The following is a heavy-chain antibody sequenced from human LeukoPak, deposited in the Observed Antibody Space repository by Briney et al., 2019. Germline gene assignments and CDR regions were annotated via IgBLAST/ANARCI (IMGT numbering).Heavy chain of an antibody. V-gene: IGHV1-69*02. Sequence: SVKVSCKASGGTFSSYTISWVRQAPGQGLEWMGGIIPILGIANYAQKFQGRVTITADKSTSTAYMELSSLRSEDTAVYYCARTRGIAAAGYFDYWGQGTLVTVSS. CDR2: IIPILGIA. CDR3: ARTRGIAAAGYFDY. D-gene: IGHD6-13*01. CDR1: GGTFSSYT. J-gene: IGHJ4*02.